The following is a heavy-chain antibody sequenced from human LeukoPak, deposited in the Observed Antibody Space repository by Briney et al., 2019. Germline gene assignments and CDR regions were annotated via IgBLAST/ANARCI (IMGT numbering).Heavy chain of an antibody. V-gene: IGHV4-59*01. Sequence: SETLSLTCTVSGGSISSYYWSWIRQPPGKGLEWIGYIYYSGSTNYNPSLKSRVTISVDTSKNQSPLKLSSVTAADTAVYYCARSGGVVRIFDYWGQGTLVTVSS. CDR2: IYYSGST. CDR3: ARSGGVVRIFDY. D-gene: IGHD3-3*01. CDR1: GGSISSYY. J-gene: IGHJ4*02.